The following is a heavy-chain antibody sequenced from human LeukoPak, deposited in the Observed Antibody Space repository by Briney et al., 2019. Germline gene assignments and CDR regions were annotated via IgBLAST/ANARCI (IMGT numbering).Heavy chain of an antibody. Sequence: GGSLRLSCAASGFTFSTFAMIWVRQPPGKGLEWVSSIFPSGGEIHYADSVRGRFTISRDNSKNTLYLQMNSLRAEDTAVYYCANDRYSGYDLAYFDYWGQGTLVTVSS. J-gene: IGHJ4*02. CDR3: ANDRYSGYDLAYFDY. D-gene: IGHD5-12*01. CDR2: IFPSGGEI. V-gene: IGHV3-23*01. CDR1: GFTFSTFA.